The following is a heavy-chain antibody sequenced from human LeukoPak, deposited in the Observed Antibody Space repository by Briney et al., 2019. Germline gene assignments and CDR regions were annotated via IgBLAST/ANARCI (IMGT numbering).Heavy chain of an antibody. V-gene: IGHV3-7*01. CDR2: IKQDGSEK. CDR3: AGDQSNYFDY. J-gene: IGHJ4*02. CDR1: GFTFSSYA. Sequence: GGSLRLSCAASGFTFSSYAMSWVRQAPGKGLEWVANIKQDGSEKYYVDSVKGRFTISRDNAKNSLYLQMNSLRAEDTAVYYCAGDQSNYFDYWGQGTLVTVSS.